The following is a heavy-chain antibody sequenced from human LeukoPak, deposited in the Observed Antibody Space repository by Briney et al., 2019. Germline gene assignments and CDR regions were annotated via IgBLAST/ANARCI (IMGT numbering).Heavy chain of an antibody. J-gene: IGHJ5*02. CDR2: INHSGST. V-gene: IGHV4-34*01. CDR3: ARGVKQQLVRRRPNWFDP. CDR1: GGSFSGYY. Sequence: PSETLSLTCAVYGGSFSGYYWSWIRQPPGKGLEWIGEINHSGSTNYNPSLKSRVTISVDTSKNQFSLKLSSVTAADTAVYYCARGVKQQLVRRRPNWFDPWGQGTLVTVSS. D-gene: IGHD6-13*01.